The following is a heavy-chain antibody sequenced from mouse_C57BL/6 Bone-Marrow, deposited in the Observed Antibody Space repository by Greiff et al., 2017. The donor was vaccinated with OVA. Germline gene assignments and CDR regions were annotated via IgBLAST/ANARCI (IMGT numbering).Heavy chain of an antibody. Sequence: EVQLVESGGSLVKPGGSLKLSCAASGFTFSDYGMHWFRQAPEKGLEWVAYISSGRSTITYADTVKGRFTISRDNAKNTLFLQMTSLRSEDTAMYYCARHYGSSSDFDYWGQGTTLTVSS. J-gene: IGHJ2*01. V-gene: IGHV5-17*01. CDR1: GFTFSDYG. CDR3: ARHYGSSSDFDY. CDR2: ISSGRSTI. D-gene: IGHD1-1*01.